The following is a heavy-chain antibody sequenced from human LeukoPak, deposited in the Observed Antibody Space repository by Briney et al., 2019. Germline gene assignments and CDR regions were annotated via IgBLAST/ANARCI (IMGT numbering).Heavy chain of an antibody. CDR1: GGSFSGYY. D-gene: IGHD5-18*01. CDR3: ARGQGYSYGTFDY. V-gene: IGHV4-34*01. CDR2: INHSGSI. Sequence: PSETLSLTCAVYGGSFSGYYWSWIRQPPGKGLEWIGEINHSGSINYNPSLKSRVTISVDTSKNQFSLKLSSVTAADTAVYYCARGQGYSYGTFDYWGQGTLVTVSS. J-gene: IGHJ4*02.